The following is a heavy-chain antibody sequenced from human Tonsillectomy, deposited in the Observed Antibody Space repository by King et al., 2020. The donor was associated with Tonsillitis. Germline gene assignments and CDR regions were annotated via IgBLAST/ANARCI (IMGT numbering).Heavy chain of an antibody. Sequence: QLVQSGAEVKKPGASVKVSCKASGYTFTSYGISWVRQAPGQGLEWMGWISAYNGNTNYAQKLQGRVTMTTDTSTSTAYMELRSLRSDDTAVYYCARGSRSGWEGLHWVFPLWSPYGMDVWGQGTTVTVSS. V-gene: IGHV1-18*04. D-gene: IGHD6-25*01. CDR3: ARGSRSGWEGLHWVFPLWSPYGMDV. CDR1: GYTFTSYG. CDR2: ISAYNGNT. J-gene: IGHJ6*02.